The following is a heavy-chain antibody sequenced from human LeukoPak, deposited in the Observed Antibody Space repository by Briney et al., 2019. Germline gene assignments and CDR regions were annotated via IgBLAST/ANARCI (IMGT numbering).Heavy chain of an antibody. CDR3: ARAGSYDISTGYPVYFDY. D-gene: IGHD3-9*01. CDR1: GGSISSYY. V-gene: IGHV4-59*01. CDR2: IYYSGST. Sequence: KPSETLSLTCTVSGGSISSYYWSWIRQPPGKGLEWIGYIYYSGSTNYNPSLKSRVTISVDTSKNQFSLKLSSVTAADTAVYYCARAGSYDISTGYPVYFDYWGQGTLVTVSS. J-gene: IGHJ4*02.